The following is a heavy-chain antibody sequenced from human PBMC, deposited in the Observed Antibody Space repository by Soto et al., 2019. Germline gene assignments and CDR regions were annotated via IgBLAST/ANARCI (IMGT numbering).Heavy chain of an antibody. J-gene: IGHJ4*02. CDR1: GGSVSSGYYS. V-gene: IGHV4-31*03. CDR2: IYHSGST. CDR3: ARARFQVLYGKPYFDS. D-gene: IGHD2-2*02. Sequence: SETLSLTCSVSGGSVSSGYYSWSWIRQHPGKGLEWIGHIYHSGSTYYNPSLKSRLTMSIDPSKNHFSLRLTSVTAADTAVYYCARARFQVLYGKPYFDSWGQGTLVTVSS.